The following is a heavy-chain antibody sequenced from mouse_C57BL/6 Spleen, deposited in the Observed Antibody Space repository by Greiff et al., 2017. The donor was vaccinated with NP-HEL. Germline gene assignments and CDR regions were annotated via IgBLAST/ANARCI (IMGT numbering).Heavy chain of an antibody. CDR2: IDPANGNT. V-gene: IGHV14-3*01. Sequence: EVQLQQSVAELVRPGASVKLSCTASGFNIKNTYMHWVKQRPEQGLEWIGRIDPANGNTKYAPKFQGKATITADKSSNTAYLQLTSLTSEDTAIYYWSRTLDSNYVVYAMDYWGQGTSVTVSS. CDR3: SRTLDSNYVVYAMDY. CDR1: GFNIKNTY. J-gene: IGHJ4*01. D-gene: IGHD2-5*01.